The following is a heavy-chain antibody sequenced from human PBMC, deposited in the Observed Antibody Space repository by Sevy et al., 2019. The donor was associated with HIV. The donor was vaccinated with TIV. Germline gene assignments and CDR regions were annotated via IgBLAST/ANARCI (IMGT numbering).Heavy chain of an antibody. J-gene: IGHJ6*02. CDR1: RLTFSSSS. V-gene: IGHV3-48*02. D-gene: IGHD3-3*01. CDR3: ARGFMGADYYYGMDV. Sequence: GGSLRLSCAASRLTFSSSSVNWVLQAPGKGLEWVSYISSSSTTIYYADSVKGRFTISRDNAKNSLYLQMNSLRDEDTAVYYCARGFMGADYYYGMDVWGQGTTVTVSS. CDR2: ISSSSTTI.